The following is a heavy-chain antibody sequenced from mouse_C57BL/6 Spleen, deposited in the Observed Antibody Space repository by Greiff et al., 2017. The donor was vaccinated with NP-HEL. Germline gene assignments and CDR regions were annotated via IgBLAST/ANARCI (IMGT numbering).Heavy chain of an antibody. CDR3: ARDTAYYYGSSPWYFDV. Sequence: EVQGVESGGGLVKPGGSLKLSCAASGFTFSSYAMSWVRQTPEKRLEWVATISDGGSYTYYPDNVKGRFTISRDNAKNNRYLQMSHLKSEDTAMYYCARDTAYYYGSSPWYFDVWGTGTTVTVSS. CDR2: ISDGGSYT. CDR1: GFTFSSYA. V-gene: IGHV5-4*01. D-gene: IGHD1-1*01. J-gene: IGHJ1*03.